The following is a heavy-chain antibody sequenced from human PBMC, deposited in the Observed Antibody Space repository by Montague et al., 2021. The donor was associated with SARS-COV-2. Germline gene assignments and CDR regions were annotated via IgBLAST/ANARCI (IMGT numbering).Heavy chain of an antibody. J-gene: IGHJ6*02. Sequence: TLSLTCTVSGGSISSSSYYWGWIRQPPGKGLEWIGSIYYSGSTDYNXSLKSRVTISVDTSKNQFSLKLSSVTAADTAVYYCARVGRQQLVRLSGMDVWGQGTTVTVSS. CDR3: ARVGRQQLVRLSGMDV. CDR1: GGSISSSSYY. D-gene: IGHD6-13*01. V-gene: IGHV4-39*07. CDR2: IYYSGST.